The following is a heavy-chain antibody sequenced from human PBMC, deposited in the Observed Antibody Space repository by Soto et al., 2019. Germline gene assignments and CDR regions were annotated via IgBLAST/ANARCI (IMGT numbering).Heavy chain of an antibody. J-gene: IGHJ4*02. CDR3: AREGGTYSLDS. V-gene: IGHV1-69*01. D-gene: IGHD2-15*01. CDR2: IVPIFGTA. CDR1: GGTFSNSG. Sequence: QVQLVQSGAEVKKPGSSVKVSCKASGGTFSNSGISWVRQAPGQGLEWMGGIVPIFGTANYAQRFRSRATITADESTNTAYLDLSSLRSGDTAVYYCAREGGTYSLDSWGQGILVTVSS.